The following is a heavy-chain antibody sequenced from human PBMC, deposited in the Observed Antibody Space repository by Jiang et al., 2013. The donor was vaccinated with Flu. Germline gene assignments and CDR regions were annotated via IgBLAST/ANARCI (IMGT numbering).Heavy chain of an antibody. CDR2: IIPVFDMT. CDR1: GGTFSSFT. CDR3: ARAPTVTTLGNWFDP. J-gene: IGHJ5*02. V-gene: IGHV1-69*02. Sequence: GAEVKKPGSSVKVSCKASGGTFSSFTITWVRQAPGQGLEWMGRIIPVFDMTNYAQKFHGRVTITADRSTNTAFMELSSLTSEDTAIYYCARAPTVTTLGNWFDPWGQGTLVTVSS. D-gene: IGHD4-17*01.